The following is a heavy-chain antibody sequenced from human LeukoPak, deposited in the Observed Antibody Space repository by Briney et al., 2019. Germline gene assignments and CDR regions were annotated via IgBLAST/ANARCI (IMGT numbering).Heavy chain of an antibody. CDR1: GGSISSGGYY. J-gene: IGHJ4*02. CDR2: IYYSGST. V-gene: IGHV4-31*03. Sequence: SQTLSLTCTVSGGSISSGGYYWSWIRQHPGKGLEWIGYIYYSGSTYYNPSLKSRVTISVGTSKNQFSLKLSSVTAAGTAVYYCARYRNSAIRYWGQGTLVTVSS. CDR3: ARYRNSAIRY. D-gene: IGHD3-16*02.